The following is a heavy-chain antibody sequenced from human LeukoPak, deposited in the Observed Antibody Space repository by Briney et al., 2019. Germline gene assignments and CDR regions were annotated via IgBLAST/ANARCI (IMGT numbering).Heavy chain of an antibody. V-gene: IGHV3-7*01. J-gene: IGHJ4*02. CDR3: AREPKLGYSYGYDY. CDR2: IKQDGSEK. CDR1: GFTFSSHW. D-gene: IGHD5-18*01. Sequence: PGGSLRLSCAASGFTFSSHWMIWVRQAPGKGLEWVANIKQDGSEKYYVDSVKGRFTISRDNAKNSLYLQMNSLRAEDTAVYYCAREPKLGYSYGYDYWGQGTLVTVSS.